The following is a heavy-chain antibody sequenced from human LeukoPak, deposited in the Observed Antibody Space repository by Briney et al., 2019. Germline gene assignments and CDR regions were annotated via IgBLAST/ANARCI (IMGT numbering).Heavy chain of an antibody. Sequence: GASVKVSCKASGYTFTSYYMHWVRQAPGQGLEWMGIINPSGGSTSYAQKFQGRVTMTRDMSTSTVYMELSSLRSEDTAVYYCARRLKYSSGWYPGVGAFDIWGQGTMVTVSS. V-gene: IGHV1-46*01. CDR1: GYTFTSYY. J-gene: IGHJ3*02. CDR3: ARRLKYSSGWYPGVGAFDI. CDR2: INPSGGST. D-gene: IGHD6-19*01.